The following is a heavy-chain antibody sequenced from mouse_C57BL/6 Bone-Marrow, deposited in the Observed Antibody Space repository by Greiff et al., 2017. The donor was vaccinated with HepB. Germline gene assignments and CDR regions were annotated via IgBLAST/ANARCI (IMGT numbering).Heavy chain of an antibody. D-gene: IGHD1-1*01. CDR1: GYSITSGYY. Sequence: EVKLQESGPGLVKPSQSLSLTCSVTGYSITSGYYWNWIRQFPGNKLEWMGYISYDGSNNYNPSLKNRISITRDTSKNQFFLKLNSVTTEDTATYYCARCYGSSHYYAMDYWGQGTSVTVSS. J-gene: IGHJ4*01. V-gene: IGHV3-6*01. CDR2: ISYDGSN. CDR3: ARCYGSSHYYAMDY.